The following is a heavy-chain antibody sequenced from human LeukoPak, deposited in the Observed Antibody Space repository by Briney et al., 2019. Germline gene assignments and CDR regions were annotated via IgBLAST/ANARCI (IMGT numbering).Heavy chain of an antibody. CDR3: ARKEDSGYDYVLFDY. CDR2: ISAYNGNT. Sequence: GAXXKVSCKASGYTFTSYGISWVRQAPGQGLEWMGWISAYNGNTNYAQKLQGRVTMTTDTSTSTAYMELRSLRSDDTAVYYCARKEDSGYDYVLFDYWGQGTLVTVSS. V-gene: IGHV1-18*01. CDR1: GYTFTSYG. J-gene: IGHJ4*02. D-gene: IGHD5-12*01.